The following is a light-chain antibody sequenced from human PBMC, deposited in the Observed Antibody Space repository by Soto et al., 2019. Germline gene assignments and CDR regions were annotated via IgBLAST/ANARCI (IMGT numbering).Light chain of an antibody. Sequence: EIVMTQSPATLSVSPGERTTISCRASQSVSSNLARYQQKPGQAPRLLIYGASTRATGIPARFSGSGSGTEFTLTISSLPSEDFAVYYCQEYNNWPITFGQGTRLEIK. V-gene: IGKV3-15*01. J-gene: IGKJ5*01. CDR1: QSVSSN. CDR3: QEYNNWPIT. CDR2: GAS.